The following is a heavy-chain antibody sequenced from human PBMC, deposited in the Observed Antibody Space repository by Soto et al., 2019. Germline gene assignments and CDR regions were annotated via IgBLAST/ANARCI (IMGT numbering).Heavy chain of an antibody. J-gene: IGHJ5*02. CDR2: IYYSGST. D-gene: IGHD4-17*01. CDR3: ARVYGDYQFWIDP. CDR1: GGSISSYY. V-gene: IGHV4-59*01. Sequence: PSETLSLSCTVSGGSISSYYWSWIRQPPGKGLEWIGYIYYSGSTNYNPSLKSRVTISVDTSKNQFSLKLSSVTAADTAVYYCARVYGDYQFWIDPWGQGTLVTVSS.